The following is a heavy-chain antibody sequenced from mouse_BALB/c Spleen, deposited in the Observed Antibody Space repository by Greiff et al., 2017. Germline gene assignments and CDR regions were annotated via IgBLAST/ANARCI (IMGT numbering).Heavy chain of an antibody. CDR1: GYTFTSYW. Sequence: QVQLQQSGAELARPGASVKLSCKASGYTFTSYWMQWVKQRPGQGLEWIGAIYPGDGDTRYTQKFKGKATLTADKSSSTAYMQLSSLASEDSAVYYCARSGITTVVGRNAMDYWGQGTSVTVSS. CDR3: ARSGITTVVGRNAMDY. D-gene: IGHD1-1*01. J-gene: IGHJ4*01. CDR2: IYPGDGDT. V-gene: IGHV1-87*01.